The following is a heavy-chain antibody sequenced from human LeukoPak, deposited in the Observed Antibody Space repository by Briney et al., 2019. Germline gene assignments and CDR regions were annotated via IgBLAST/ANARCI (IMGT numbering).Heavy chain of an antibody. CDR3: ARGGYDILTGYRPYFDY. V-gene: IGHV4-59*01. D-gene: IGHD3-9*01. Sequence: SETLSLTCTVSGGSISSYYWSWIRQPPGKGLEWIGYIYYSGSTNYNPSLKSRVTISVDTSKNQFSLKLSSVTAADTAVYYCARGGYDILTGYRPYFDYWGQGTLVTVSS. CDR2: IYYSGST. J-gene: IGHJ4*02. CDR1: GGSISSYY.